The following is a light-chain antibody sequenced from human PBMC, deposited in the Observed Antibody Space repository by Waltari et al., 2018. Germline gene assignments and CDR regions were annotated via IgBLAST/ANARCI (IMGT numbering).Light chain of an antibody. J-gene: IGKJ4*01. CDR3: QHYSASSFT. Sequence: DIQMTQSPSTLSASVGDRVTITCRVSENIDNWLAWYQQRPGEAPNLLIFYASTLEEGVPSRFSGSGSGTEFTLTISSLQPDDFATYYCQHYSASSFTFGGGTKLEIK. V-gene: IGKV1-5*01. CDR1: ENIDNW. CDR2: YAS.